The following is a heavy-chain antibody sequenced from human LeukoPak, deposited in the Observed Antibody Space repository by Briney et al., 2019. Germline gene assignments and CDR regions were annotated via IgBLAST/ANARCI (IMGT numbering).Heavy chain of an antibody. D-gene: IGHD5-24*01. Sequence: GGSLRLSCAASGFTFSSYSMNWVRRAPGKGLEWVSSIGISSNKIYYADSVKGRFIISRDNAKNSVYLQMNSLRAEDTAVYYCARDLGEDGYKEGAAFDIWGQGTMVTVSS. V-gene: IGHV3-21*01. CDR2: IGISSNKI. J-gene: IGHJ3*02. CDR1: GFTFSSYS. CDR3: ARDLGEDGYKEGAAFDI.